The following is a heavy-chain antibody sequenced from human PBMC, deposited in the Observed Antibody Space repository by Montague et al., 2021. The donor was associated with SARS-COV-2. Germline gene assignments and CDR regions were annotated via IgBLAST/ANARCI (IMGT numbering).Heavy chain of an antibody. CDR3: ARVPDPMRFHSDAGEYYSYFDS. Sequence: SETLSLTCTVSGYSITNGYYWAWIRQPPGKGLEWIGMIYHSGDSYYNPSLKSRVTISVDTSKNQFSLRLSDVSAADTALYYCARVPDPMRFHSDAGEYYSYFDSWGQGALVTVSS. CDR1: GYSITNGYY. CDR2: IYHSGDS. J-gene: IGHJ4*02. V-gene: IGHV4-38-2*02. D-gene: IGHD2/OR15-2a*01.